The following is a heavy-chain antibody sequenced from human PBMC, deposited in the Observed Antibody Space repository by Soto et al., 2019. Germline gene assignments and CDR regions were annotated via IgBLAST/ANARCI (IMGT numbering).Heavy chain of an antibody. Sequence: AASVKVSCKASGDTFTDYYIHWVRQAPGQGLEWMGVIKPTGDFTTYAQKFQGRVTMTRDTSTSTIYMELNSLRSEDTAVYYCARDRPSTWFRTGMDVWGQGTMVTVSS. J-gene: IGHJ6*02. V-gene: IGHV1-46*01. CDR1: GDTFTDYY. CDR3: ARDRPSTWFRTGMDV. D-gene: IGHD6-13*01. CDR2: IKPTGDFT.